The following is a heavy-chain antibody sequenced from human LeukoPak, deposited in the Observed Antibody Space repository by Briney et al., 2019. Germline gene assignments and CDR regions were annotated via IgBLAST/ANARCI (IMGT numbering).Heavy chain of an antibody. CDR2: INPNSGGT. CDR3: ARDLRWELQGYDY. D-gene: IGHD1-26*01. J-gene: IGHJ4*02. CDR1: GYTFTGYY. V-gene: IGHV1-2*02. Sequence: ASVKVSCKASGYTFTGYYMHWVRQAPGQGLEWMGWINPNSGGTNYAQKFQGRGTMTRDTSISTAYMELSRLRSDDTAVYYCARDLRWELQGYDYWGQGTLVTVSS.